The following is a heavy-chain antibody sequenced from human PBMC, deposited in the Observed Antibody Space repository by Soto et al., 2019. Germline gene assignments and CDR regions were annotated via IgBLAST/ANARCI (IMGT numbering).Heavy chain of an antibody. Sequence: ESGGGLVQPGGSLRLSCAASGFTFSSYAMSWVRQAPGKGLEWVSAISGSGGSTYYADSVKGRFTISRDNSKNTLYLQMNSLRAEDTAVYYCAKDRKDLRFLEWFDYYYYGMDVWGQGTTVTVSS. CDR2: ISGSGGST. J-gene: IGHJ6*02. V-gene: IGHV3-23*01. CDR1: GFTFSSYA. D-gene: IGHD3-3*01. CDR3: AKDRKDLRFLEWFDYYYYGMDV.